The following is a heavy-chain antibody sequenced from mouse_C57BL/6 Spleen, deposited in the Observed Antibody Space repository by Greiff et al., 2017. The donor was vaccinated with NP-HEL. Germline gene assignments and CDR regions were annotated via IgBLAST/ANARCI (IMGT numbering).Heavy chain of an antibody. D-gene: IGHD2-3*01. Sequence: EVQLVESGGGLVQPKGSLKLSCAASGFSFNTYAMNWVRQAPGKGLEWVARIRSKSNNYATYYADSVKDRFTISRDDSESMLYLQMNNLKTEDTAMYYCVRQRTGDGYYWYFDVWGTGTTVTVSS. V-gene: IGHV10-1*01. CDR3: VRQRTGDGYYWYFDV. CDR1: GFSFNTYA. J-gene: IGHJ1*03. CDR2: IRSKSNNYAT.